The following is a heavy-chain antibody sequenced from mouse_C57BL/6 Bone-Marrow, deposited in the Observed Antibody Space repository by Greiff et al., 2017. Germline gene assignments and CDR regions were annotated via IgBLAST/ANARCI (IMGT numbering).Heavy chain of an antibody. CDR2: IYPTSGRT. V-gene: IGHV1-55*01. CDR1: GYTFTSYW. Sequence: QVQLQQSGAEPVKPGASVKMSCKASGYTFTSYWITWVKQRPGQGLEWIGDIYPTSGRTNYNEKFKSKAILTVDTSSNTAYMQLSSLTSEDSAVFYCARSGPRGRSFDYWGQGTTLTVSS. CDR3: ARSGPRGRSFDY. D-gene: IGHD3-1*01. J-gene: IGHJ2*01.